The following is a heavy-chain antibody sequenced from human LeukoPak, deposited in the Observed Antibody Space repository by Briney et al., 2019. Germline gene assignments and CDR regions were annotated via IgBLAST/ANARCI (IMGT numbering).Heavy chain of an antibody. CDR2: IYYSGST. D-gene: IGHD3-22*01. Sequence: SETLSLTCTVSGGSISSYYWSWIRQPPGKGLEWIGYIYYSGSTNYNPSLKSRVTISVDTSKNQFSLKLSSVTAADTAVYFCARGPYYTSSGFDYWGQGTLVTVSS. CDR3: ARGPYYTSSGFDY. J-gene: IGHJ4*02. CDR1: GGSISSYY. V-gene: IGHV4-59*01.